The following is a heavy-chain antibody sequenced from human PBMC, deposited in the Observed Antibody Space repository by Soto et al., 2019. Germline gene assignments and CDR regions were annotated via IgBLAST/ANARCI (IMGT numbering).Heavy chain of an antibody. CDR2: ISYDGSNK. CDR1: GFTFSSYA. J-gene: IGHJ6*02. V-gene: IGHV3-30-3*01. D-gene: IGHD3-22*01. CDR3: AREIYYYDSSGYGMDV. Sequence: PGGSLRLSCAASGFTFSSYAMHWVRQAPGKGLEWVAVISYDGSNKYYADSVKGRFTISRDNSKNTLYLQMNSLRAEDTAVYYCAREIYYYDSSGYGMDVWGQGTTVTAP.